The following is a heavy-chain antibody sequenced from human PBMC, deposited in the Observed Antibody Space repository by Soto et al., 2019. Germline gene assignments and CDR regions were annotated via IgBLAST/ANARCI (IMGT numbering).Heavy chain of an antibody. CDR2: IIPIFGTA. Sequence: SVKVSCKASGGTFSSYAISWVRQAPGQGLEWMGGIIPIFGTANYAQKFQGRVTITADESTSTAYMELSSLRSEDTAVYYCARVVPIAAAVGWFDPWGQGTLVTVSS. V-gene: IGHV1-69*13. CDR3: ARVVPIAAAVGWFDP. J-gene: IGHJ5*02. CDR1: GGTFSSYA. D-gene: IGHD6-13*01.